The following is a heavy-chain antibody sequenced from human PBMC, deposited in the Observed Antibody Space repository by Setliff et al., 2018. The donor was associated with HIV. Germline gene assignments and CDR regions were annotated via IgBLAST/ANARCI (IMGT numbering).Heavy chain of an antibody. CDR2: INGGNGKT. J-gene: IGHJ4*02. CDR1: GYIFTQYA. V-gene: IGHV1-3*01. CDR3: ARGVNTAKVEDF. D-gene: IGHD2-15*01. Sequence: GASVKVSCKTSGYIFTQYAVHWVRQAPGQRLEWMGWINGGNGKTKYSQKFQGRVTFTRDTPTTTAYMEVSSLRSEDTAVYYCARGVNTAKVEDFWGQGTLVTVSS.